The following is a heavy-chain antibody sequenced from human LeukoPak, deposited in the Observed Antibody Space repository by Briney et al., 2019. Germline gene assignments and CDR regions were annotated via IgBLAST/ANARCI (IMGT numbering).Heavy chain of an antibody. Sequence: GGSLRLSCAASGLTFSNAWMNWLRQAPGEGLEWVGRIKSQTAARTTDYAAPVQGTLPISRDHSKNTLYLQMIRLQTDDTAVYFCTSGDSSGSYWGQGALVTVSA. CDR1: GLTFSNAW. J-gene: IGHJ4*02. V-gene: IGHV3-15*01. CDR2: IKSQTAARTT. CDR3: TSGDSSGSY. D-gene: IGHD3-22*01.